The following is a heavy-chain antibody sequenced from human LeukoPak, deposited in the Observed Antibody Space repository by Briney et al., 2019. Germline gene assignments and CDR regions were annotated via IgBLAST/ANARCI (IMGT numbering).Heavy chain of an antibody. CDR3: ARDLISSWAAAGTYGYY. V-gene: IGHV1-2*02. Sequence: ASVKVSCKASGYTFTGYYMHWVRQAPGQGLEWMGWINPNSGGTNYAQKFQGRVTMTRDASISTAYMELSRLRSDDTAVYYCARDLISSWAAAGTYGYYWGQGTLVTVSS. D-gene: IGHD6-13*01. J-gene: IGHJ4*02. CDR1: GYTFTGYY. CDR2: INPNSGGT.